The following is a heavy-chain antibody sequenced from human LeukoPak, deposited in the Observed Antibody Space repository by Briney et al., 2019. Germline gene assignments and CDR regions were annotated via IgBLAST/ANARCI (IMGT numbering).Heavy chain of an antibody. Sequence: GGSLRLSCTASGFAFNEYSLNWVRQAPGKGLEWISTITSSGRYIYYRDSVKGRLTISRDNANNSLYLQMNSLRAEDTAVYYCGELSITRIGGVWGKGTTVTISS. J-gene: IGHJ6*04. CDR3: GELSITRIGGV. CDR1: GFAFNEYS. CDR2: ITSSGRYI. V-gene: IGHV3-21*01. D-gene: IGHD3-10*02.